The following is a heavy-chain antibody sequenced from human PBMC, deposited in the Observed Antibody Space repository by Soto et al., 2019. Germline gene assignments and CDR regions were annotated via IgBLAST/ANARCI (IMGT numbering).Heavy chain of an antibody. CDR2: IKQDGSEK. Sequence: GGSLRLSCAASGFTFSSYWMSWVRQAPGKGLEWVANIKQDGSEKYYVDSVKGRFTISRDNAKNSLYLQMNSLRAEDTAVYYCARYCSSTSCYAFDIWGQGTMVTVSS. J-gene: IGHJ3*02. CDR3: ARYCSSTSCYAFDI. CDR1: GFTFSSYW. V-gene: IGHV3-7*01. D-gene: IGHD2-2*01.